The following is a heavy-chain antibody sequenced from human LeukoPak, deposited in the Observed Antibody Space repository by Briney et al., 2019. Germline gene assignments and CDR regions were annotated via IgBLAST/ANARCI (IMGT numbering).Heavy chain of an antibody. Sequence: SETLSLTCTVSGGSISSYYWSWIRQPPGKGLEWIGYIYYSGSTNYNPSLKSRVTISVDTSKNQFSLKLSSVTAADTAVYYCARGRDAFDIWGQETMVTVSS. CDR1: GGSISSYY. CDR3: ARGRDAFDI. J-gene: IGHJ3*02. CDR2: IYYSGST. V-gene: IGHV4-59*01.